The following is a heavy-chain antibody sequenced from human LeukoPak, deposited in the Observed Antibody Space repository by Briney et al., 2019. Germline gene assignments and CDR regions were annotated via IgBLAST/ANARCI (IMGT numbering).Heavy chain of an antibody. CDR2: ISSSGSTI. CDR1: GFTFSDYY. V-gene: IGHV3-11*01. D-gene: IGHD2-2*01. Sequence: GGSLRLSCAASGFTFSDYYMSWIRQAPGKGLEWVSYISSSGSTIYYADSVKGRFTISRDNAKNSLYLQMNSLRAEDTAVYYCARIVVVPAAREYWYFDLWGRGTLVTVSS. CDR3: ARIVVVPAAREYWYFDL. J-gene: IGHJ2*01.